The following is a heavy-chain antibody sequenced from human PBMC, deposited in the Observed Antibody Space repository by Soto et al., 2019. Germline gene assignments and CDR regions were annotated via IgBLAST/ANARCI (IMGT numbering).Heavy chain of an antibody. V-gene: IGHV1-46*01. Sequence: ASVKVSCKASGYTFTYYHVHWVRQAPGQGLEWMGIINPYGGDTTYAQKFQGRVTMTRDTSTSTAYMELSRLRSDDTAVYYCAREKGYSYGYRWFDPWGQGTLVTVSS. D-gene: IGHD5-18*01. CDR2: INPYGGDT. J-gene: IGHJ5*02. CDR1: GYTFTYYH. CDR3: AREKGYSYGYRWFDP.